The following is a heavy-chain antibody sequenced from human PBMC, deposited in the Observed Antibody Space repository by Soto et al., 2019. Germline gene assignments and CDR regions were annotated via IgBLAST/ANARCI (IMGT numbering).Heavy chain of an antibody. CDR3: ARVTLSMVQEVTSDGYFDL. Sequence: QLQLQESGSGLVKPSQTLSLTCAVSGGSISSGGYSWSWIRQPPGKGLEWIGYIYHSGSTYYNPSLKSRVPISVESSKNQFSLKLSSVTAADTAVYYCARVTLSMVQEVTSDGYFDLWGRGTLVTVCS. J-gene: IGHJ2*01. CDR1: GGSISSGGYS. D-gene: IGHD3-10*01. V-gene: IGHV4-30-2*01. CDR2: IYHSGST.